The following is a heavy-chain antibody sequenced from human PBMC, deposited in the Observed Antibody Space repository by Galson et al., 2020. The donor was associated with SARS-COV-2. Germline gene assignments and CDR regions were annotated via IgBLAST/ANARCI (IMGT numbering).Heavy chain of an antibody. V-gene: IGHV3-33*01. CDR3: ARDQAFDI. CDR2: IWSDGAHK. CDR1: GFTFSSSA. Sequence: GGSLRLSCAASGFTFSSSAMHWVRQAPGKGLEWVALIWSDGAHKYYAESVKGRFTISRDISKNTVSLQMNSLRAEDTAIYYCARDQAFDIWGQGTMVTVSS. J-gene: IGHJ3*02.